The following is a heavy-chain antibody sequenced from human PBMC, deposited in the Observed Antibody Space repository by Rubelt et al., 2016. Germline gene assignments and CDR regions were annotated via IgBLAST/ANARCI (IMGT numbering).Heavy chain of an antibody. CDR2: ISASNGNT. CDR3: AREGVKGSRKDGMDV. Sequence: QVQLVQSGAEVKKPGASVKVSCKASGYPFTSYGISWVRQAPGQGLEWMGWISASNGNTNYAQKLQGRVTMTTDTSTSTAYMGLRGLRADYTAVYYCAREGVKGSRKDGMDVWGQGTTVTVSS. D-gene: IGHD2-8*01. CDR1: GYPFTSYG. V-gene: IGHV1-18*01. J-gene: IGHJ6*02.